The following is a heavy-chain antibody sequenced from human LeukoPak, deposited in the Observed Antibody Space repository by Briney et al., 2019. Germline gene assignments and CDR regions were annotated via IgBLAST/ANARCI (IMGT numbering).Heavy chain of an antibody. CDR1: GFTFSDHY. Sequence: GGSLRLSCAASGFTFSDHYMDWVRQAPGKGLEWVGRTRNKANSYTTEYAASVKGRFTISRDDSKNSLYLQMNSLKTEDTAVYYCAREGIEGSYYFDYWGQGTLVTVSS. CDR3: AREGIEGSYYFDY. J-gene: IGHJ4*02. CDR2: TRNKANSYTT. V-gene: IGHV3-72*01. D-gene: IGHD1-26*01.